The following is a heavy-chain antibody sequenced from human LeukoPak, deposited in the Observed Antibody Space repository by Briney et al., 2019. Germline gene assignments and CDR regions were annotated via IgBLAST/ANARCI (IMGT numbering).Heavy chain of an antibody. CDR2: INHSGST. J-gene: IGHJ4*02. Sequence: SETLSLTCAVYGGSFSGYYWSWIRQPPGKGLEWIGEINHSGSTNYNPSLKSRVTISVDTSKNQFSLKLSSVTAADTAVYYCARGGRSGYFTLLYYFDYWGQGTLVTVSS. V-gene: IGHV4-34*01. CDR1: GGSFSGYY. D-gene: IGHD3-22*01. CDR3: ARGGRSGYFTLLYYFDY.